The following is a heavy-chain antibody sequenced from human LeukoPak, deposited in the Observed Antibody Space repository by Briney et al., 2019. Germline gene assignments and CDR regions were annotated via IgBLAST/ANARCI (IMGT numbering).Heavy chain of an antibody. CDR1: GFTFSTYN. J-gene: IGHJ4*02. CDR3: ARDSRGIAAGADY. D-gene: IGHD6-13*01. Sequence: GGSLRLSCAASGFTFSTYNVNWVRQAPGKGLEWVSSISTTSSYIYYADSVKGRFTVSRDNAKNSLYLQMNSLRAEDTAVYYCARDSRGIAAGADYWGQGTLVTVSS. V-gene: IGHV3-21*01. CDR2: ISTTSSYI.